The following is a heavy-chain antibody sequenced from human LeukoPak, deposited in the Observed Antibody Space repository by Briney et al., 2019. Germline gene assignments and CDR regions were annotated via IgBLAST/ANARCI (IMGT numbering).Heavy chain of an antibody. V-gene: IGHV4-59*11. Sequence: PSETLSLTCTVSGGSISSHYWXWIRXPPGKXLEWIGYIYYRGSTNYNPSLKSRVTMSLDTSKNQLFLKLSSVTAADTAVYYCATMVQGVHTYFGSWGQGNLVAVSS. CDR1: GGSISSHY. D-gene: IGHD3-10*01. CDR3: ATMVQGVHTYFGS. J-gene: IGHJ4*02. CDR2: IYYRGST.